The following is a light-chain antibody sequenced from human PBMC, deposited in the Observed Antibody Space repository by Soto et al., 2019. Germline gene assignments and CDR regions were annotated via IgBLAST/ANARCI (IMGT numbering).Light chain of an antibody. Sequence: EIVMTHSPATLSVSPGERATLSPSASQSVSSSRIAWYRQKPGQAPRLLIYGASSRATGIPDRFSGSGSGTDFTLTISSLEPEDFAVYYCQQRSNWPLTFGGGTKVDIK. CDR1: QSVSSSR. CDR2: GAS. V-gene: IGKV3D-20*02. CDR3: QQRSNWPLT. J-gene: IGKJ4*01.